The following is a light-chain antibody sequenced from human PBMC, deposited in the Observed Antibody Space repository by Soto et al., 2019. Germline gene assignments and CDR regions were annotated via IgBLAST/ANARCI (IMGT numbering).Light chain of an antibody. CDR2: GAS. V-gene: IGKV3-20*01. Sequence: EIVLTQSPGTLSLSPGERATLSCRASQSVSSTYLAWYQQKPGRAPRLLIYGASTRATGIPDRFSGSGSGTDFTLTISRLEPEDFAVYYCQQYGSSPLYAFAQGTKLEIK. J-gene: IGKJ2*01. CDR3: QQYGSSPLYA. CDR1: QSVSSTY.